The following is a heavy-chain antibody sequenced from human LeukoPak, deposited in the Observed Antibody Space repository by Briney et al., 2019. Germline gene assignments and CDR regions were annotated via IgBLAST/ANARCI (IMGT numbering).Heavy chain of an antibody. CDR3: ATAYGSGRFDY. CDR1: GGTFSSYA. CDR2: IIPIFGTA. J-gene: IGHJ4*02. Sequence: GASVKVSCKASGGTFSSYAISWVRQAPGQGLEWMGGIIPIFGTANYAQKFQGRVTITADESTSTAYMELSSPRSEGTAVYYCATAYGSGRFDYWGQGTLVTVSS. D-gene: IGHD3-10*01. V-gene: IGHV1-69*13.